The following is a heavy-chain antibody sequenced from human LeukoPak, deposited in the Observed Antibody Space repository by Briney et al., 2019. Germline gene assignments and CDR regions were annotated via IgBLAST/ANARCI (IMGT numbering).Heavy chain of an antibody. Sequence: GGALRLSCSAAGVTFSGSAMHWVRQAFGKGLEWVGRIRSKANSYATAYAASVKGRFPIFRDDSKNTAYLQMNSLKTEDTAVYYCTRSLPIVGAPYYFDYWGQGTLVTVSS. J-gene: IGHJ4*02. V-gene: IGHV3-73*01. CDR2: IRSKANSYAT. D-gene: IGHD1-26*01. CDR3: TRSLPIVGAPYYFDY. CDR1: GVTFSGSA.